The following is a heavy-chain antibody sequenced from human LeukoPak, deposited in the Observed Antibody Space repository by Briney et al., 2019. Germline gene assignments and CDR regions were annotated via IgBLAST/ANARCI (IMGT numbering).Heavy chain of an antibody. CDR1: GGSISSGGYY. CDR2: IYYSGST. J-gene: IGHJ1*01. V-gene: IGHV4-31*03. CDR3: ATWDIVLMVYAT. Sequence: SETLSLTCTVSGGSISSGGYYWSWIRQHPGKGLEWIGYIYYSGSTYYNPSLKSRVTISVDTSKNQFSLKLSSVTAADTAVYYCATWDIVLMVYATWGQGTLVTVSS. D-gene: IGHD2-8*01.